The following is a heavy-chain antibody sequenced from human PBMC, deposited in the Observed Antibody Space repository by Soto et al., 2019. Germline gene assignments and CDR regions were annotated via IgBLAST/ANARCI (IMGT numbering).Heavy chain of an antibody. Sequence: SETLSLTCTVSGVSLSDTSYYWGWIRQPPGQRLEWIGSIYYSGNTYYNPSLKSRLTISVDSSKNQFSLNMTSVTAADTAVYYCARHGSFWGQGTLVTVSS. CDR1: GVSLSDTSYY. V-gene: IGHV4-39*01. J-gene: IGHJ4*02. CDR2: IYYSGNT. CDR3: ARHGSF. D-gene: IGHD3-16*01.